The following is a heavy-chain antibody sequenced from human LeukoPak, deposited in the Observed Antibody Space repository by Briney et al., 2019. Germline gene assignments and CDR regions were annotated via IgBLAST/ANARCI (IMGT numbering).Heavy chain of an antibody. CDR3: ARDTIVVVVAADNWFDP. CDR1: GFTFSSYA. J-gene: IGHJ5*02. D-gene: IGHD2-15*01. V-gene: IGHV3-30-3*01. CDR2: ISYDGSNK. Sequence: GGSLRLSCAASGFTFSSYAMHWVRQAPGKGLEWVAVISYDGSNKYYADSVKGRFTISRDNSKNTLYLQMNSLRAEDTAVYYCARDTIVVVVAADNWFDPWGQGTLVTVSS.